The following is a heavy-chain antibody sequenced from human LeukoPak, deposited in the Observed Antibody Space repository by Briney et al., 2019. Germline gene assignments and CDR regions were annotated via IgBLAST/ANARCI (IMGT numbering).Heavy chain of an antibody. Sequence: GGSLRLSCLASGFTFSNFWMHWVRQAPGKGLVWVSRINSDGSTTFYAGSVKGRFTVSRDNAKNTLYLQMNSLRAEDSAVYYCAREGGTEFDYWGQGTLVTVSS. V-gene: IGHV3-74*01. CDR1: GFTFSNFW. CDR3: AREGGTEFDY. CDR2: INSDGSTT. J-gene: IGHJ4*02. D-gene: IGHD3-16*01.